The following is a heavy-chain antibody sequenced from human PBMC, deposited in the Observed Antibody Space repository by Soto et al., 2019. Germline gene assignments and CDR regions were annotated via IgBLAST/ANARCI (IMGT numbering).Heavy chain of an antibody. D-gene: IGHD1-1*01. Sequence: ESGGGVVQPGRSLRLSCAASGFTFSSYGMHWVRQAPGKGLEWVAVISYDGSNKYYADSVKGRFTISRDNSKNTLYLQMNSLRAEDTAVYYCAKGVPNWFDPWGQGTLVTVSS. V-gene: IGHV3-30*18. CDR2: ISYDGSNK. CDR3: AKGVPNWFDP. J-gene: IGHJ5*02. CDR1: GFTFSSYG.